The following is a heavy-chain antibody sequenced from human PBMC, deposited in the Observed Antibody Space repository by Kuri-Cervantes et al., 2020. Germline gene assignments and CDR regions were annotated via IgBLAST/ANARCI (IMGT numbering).Heavy chain of an antibody. CDR2: INPNSGGT. CDR3: ARVRYGSGSYLVTNYFDY. D-gene: IGHD3-10*01. Sequence: ASVKVSCKASGYTFTGYYMHWVRQAPGQGLEWMGWINPNSGGTNYAQKFQGRVTMTRNTSISTAYMELSSLRSEDTAVYYCARVRYGSGSYLVTNYFDYWGQGTLVTVSS. J-gene: IGHJ4*02. CDR1: GYTFTGYY. V-gene: IGHV1-2*02.